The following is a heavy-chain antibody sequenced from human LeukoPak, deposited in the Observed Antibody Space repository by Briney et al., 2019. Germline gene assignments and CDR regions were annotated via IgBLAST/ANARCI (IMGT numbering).Heavy chain of an antibody. D-gene: IGHD3-9*01. V-gene: IGHV3-66*02. CDR3: ARDNGYDILTGYGYYFDY. J-gene: IGHJ4*02. Sequence: GGSLRLSCAASGFTVSSNYMSWVRQAPGKGLEWVSSISGGAASTDYVDSVKGRFTISRDNSKNRLYLQMNSLRAEDTAVYYCARDNGYDILTGYGYYFDYWGQGTLVTVSS. CDR2: ISGGAAST. CDR1: GFTVSSNY.